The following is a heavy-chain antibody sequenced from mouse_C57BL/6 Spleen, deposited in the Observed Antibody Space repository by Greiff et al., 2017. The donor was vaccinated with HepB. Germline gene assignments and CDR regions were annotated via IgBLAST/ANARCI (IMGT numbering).Heavy chain of an antibody. CDR1: GFTFSSYA. V-gene: IGHV5-9-1*02. J-gene: IGHJ1*03. CDR3: TRGAYYWYFGV. CDR2: ISSGGDYI. Sequence: EVKVVESGAGLVKPGGSLKLSCAASGFTFSSYAMSWVRQTPEKRLEWVAYISSGGDYIYYADTVKGRFTIARDNARNTLYLQMSSLKSEDTAMYYCTRGAYYWYFGVGGTGTTVTVSS.